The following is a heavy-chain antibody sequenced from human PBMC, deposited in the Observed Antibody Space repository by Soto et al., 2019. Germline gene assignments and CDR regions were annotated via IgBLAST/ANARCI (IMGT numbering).Heavy chain of an antibody. D-gene: IGHD5-18*01. J-gene: IGHJ5*02. CDR3: ARSISYGLPGGFDP. V-gene: IGHV1-18*01. CDR1: GYTFTSYG. CDR2: ISAYNGNT. Sequence: GASVKVSCKASGYTFTSYGISWVRQAPGQGLEWMGWISAYNGNTNYAQKLQGRVTMTTDTSTSTACMELRSLRSDDTAVYYCARSISYGLPGGFDPWGQGTLVTVSS.